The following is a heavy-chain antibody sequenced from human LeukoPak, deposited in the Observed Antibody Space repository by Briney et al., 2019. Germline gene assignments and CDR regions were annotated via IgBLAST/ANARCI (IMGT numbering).Heavy chain of an antibody. CDR3: TTYYYDSSGYYYPYYFNY. CDR2: ISNSGGTT. J-gene: IGHJ4*02. CDR1: GFTFSTYA. Sequence: GGSLRLSCAASGFTFSTYAMSWVRQAPGKGLEWVSSISNSGGTTYYADSVKGRFTISRDNSRNTLVLQMNSLRAEDTAVYYCTTYYYDSSGYYYPYYFNYWGQGTLVTVSS. D-gene: IGHD3-22*01. V-gene: IGHV3-23*01.